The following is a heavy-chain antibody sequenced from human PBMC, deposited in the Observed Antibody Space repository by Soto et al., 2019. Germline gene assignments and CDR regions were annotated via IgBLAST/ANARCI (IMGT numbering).Heavy chain of an antibody. CDR3: ARMTLARLDH. J-gene: IGHJ4*02. Sequence: QGVLLQAGTEVKRPGSSVKVSCKASGVPFNSYGFAWVRQAPGRGLEWVGRINPASQLRNYEQSLQGRGTITTDTSTTKADMELSGQTSEDTSVYYCARMTLARLDHWGQGTLVTVSS. CDR2: INPASQLR. V-gene: IGHV1-69*09. CDR1: GVPFNSYG.